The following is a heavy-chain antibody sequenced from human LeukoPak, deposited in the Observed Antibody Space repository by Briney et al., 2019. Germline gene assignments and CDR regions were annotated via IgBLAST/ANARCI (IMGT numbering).Heavy chain of an antibody. CDR2: INPNSGGT. CDR1: GYTFTGYY. CDR3: ARDHQLPLLGWFDP. J-gene: IGHJ5*02. D-gene: IGHD2-2*01. V-gene: IGHV1-2*02. Sequence: GASVTVCCKTSGYTFTGYYMHWVRQAPGQGLEWMGWINPNSGGTNYAQKFQGRVTMTRDTSISTAYMDLSRLRSDDTAVYYCARDHQLPLLGWFDPWGQGTLVTVSS.